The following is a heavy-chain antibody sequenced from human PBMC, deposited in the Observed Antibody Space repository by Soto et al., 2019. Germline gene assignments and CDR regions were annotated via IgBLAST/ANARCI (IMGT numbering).Heavy chain of an antibody. CDR3: AKWTDTVIEAALAGGAFDS. Sequence: PGGSLRLSCAASGFSFSTYALTWVRQAPGKGLEWVSGISASGATTYYADSVKGRFTISRDNSKNTVLLQMTSLRAEDTALYYCAKWTDTVIEAALAGGAFDSWGQGTMFTVSS. CDR2: ISASGATT. D-gene: IGHD2-15*01. V-gene: IGHV3-23*01. J-gene: IGHJ3*02. CDR1: GFSFSTYA.